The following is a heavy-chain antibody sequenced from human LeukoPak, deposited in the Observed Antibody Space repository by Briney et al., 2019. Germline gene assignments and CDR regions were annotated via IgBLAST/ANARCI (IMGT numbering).Heavy chain of an antibody. V-gene: IGHV3-21*01. J-gene: IGHJ4*02. D-gene: IGHD2-2*01. CDR3: ARDRCYSSSCYLEY. CDR1: GFTFSSHT. Sequence: GGSLRLSCAASGFTFSSHTMNWVRQAPGTGLEWVSSISSGSTYIYYADSVKGRFTISRDNAKNSLNLQMNSLRGDDTAVYYCARDRCYSSSCYLEYWGQGTLVTVSS. CDR2: ISSGSTYI.